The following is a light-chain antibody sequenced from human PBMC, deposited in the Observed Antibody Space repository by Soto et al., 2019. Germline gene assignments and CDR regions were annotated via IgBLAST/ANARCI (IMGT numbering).Light chain of an antibody. CDR3: QQYNNWPQT. J-gene: IGKJ1*01. CDR1: QSVSSN. V-gene: IGKV3-15*01. Sequence: PGERATLSCMASQSVSSNLAWYQQKPGQAPRLLIYGASTRATGIPARFSGSGSGTEFTLTISSLQSEDFAVYYCQQYNNWPQTFGQGTKVDIK. CDR2: GAS.